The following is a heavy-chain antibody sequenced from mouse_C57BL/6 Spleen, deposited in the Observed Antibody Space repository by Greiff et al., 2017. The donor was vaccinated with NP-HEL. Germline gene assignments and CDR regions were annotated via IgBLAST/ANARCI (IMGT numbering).Heavy chain of an antibody. V-gene: IGHV1-78*01. CDR1: GYTFTDHT. Sequence: VQLQQSDAELVKPGASVKISCKVSGYTFTDHTIHWMKQRPEQGLEWIGYIYPRDGSTKYNEKFKGKATLTADKSSSTAYMQLNSLTSEDSAVYVGASEGIYYDYDLLAYWGQGTLVTVSA. J-gene: IGHJ3*01. D-gene: IGHD2-4*01. CDR2: IYPRDGST. CDR3: ASEGIYYDYDLLAY.